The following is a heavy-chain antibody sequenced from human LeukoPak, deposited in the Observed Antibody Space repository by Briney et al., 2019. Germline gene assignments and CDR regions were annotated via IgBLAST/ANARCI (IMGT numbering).Heavy chain of an antibody. Sequence: ALVKVSCKASGYTFTGYYIHWVRQAPGEGLEWMGWINPNSGGTNYAQKFQGRVTMTRDTSISTAYMELSRLRSDDTAVYYCARDGIVGDYWGQGTLVTVSS. J-gene: IGHJ4*02. CDR2: INPNSGGT. CDR1: GYTFTGYY. D-gene: IGHD1-26*01. CDR3: ARDGIVGDY. V-gene: IGHV1-2*02.